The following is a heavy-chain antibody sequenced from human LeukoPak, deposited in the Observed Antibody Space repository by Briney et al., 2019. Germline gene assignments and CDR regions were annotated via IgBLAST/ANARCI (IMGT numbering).Heavy chain of an antibody. CDR2: ISPYNGNT. V-gene: IGHV1-18*01. D-gene: IGHD4-17*01. CDR1: GYTFNNYG. CDR3: ARNSTVTTQGMDV. J-gene: IGHJ6*03. Sequence: ASVKVSCKASGYTFNNYGIGWVRQAPGQGLEWMGWISPYNGNTKYAQKLQGRVTMTTDTSTSTAYMDLRSLSFDDTAVYYCARNSTVTTQGMDVWGSGTTVTVSS.